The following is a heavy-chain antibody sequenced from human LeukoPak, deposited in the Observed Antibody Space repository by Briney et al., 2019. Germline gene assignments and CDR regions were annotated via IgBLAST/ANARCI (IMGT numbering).Heavy chain of an antibody. CDR3: ARHLYNWKTLFDY. J-gene: IGHJ4*02. D-gene: IGHD1-20*01. CDR1: GGTISSYY. Sequence: PSETLSLTCTVSGGTISSYYWNWIRQPPGKGLEWIGYIHYSGSTKYNPSLKSRVTISVDTSRNQFYLKLSSVTAADTAVYYCARHLYNWKTLFDYWGQGTLVTVSS. V-gene: IGHV4-59*08. CDR2: IHYSGST.